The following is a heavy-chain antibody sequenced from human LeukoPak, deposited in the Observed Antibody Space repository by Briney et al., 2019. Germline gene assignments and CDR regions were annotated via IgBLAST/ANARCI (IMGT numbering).Heavy chain of an antibody. CDR1: GFTFNTYA. V-gene: IGHV3-30*04. CDR2: ISYEGSNT. D-gene: IGHD2-2*01. Sequence: GRSLRLSCAASGFTFNTYAMHWVRQAPGKGLEWVAVISYEGSNTYDADSVKGRFTISRDNSKNTLYLQMNSLRVEDTAVYYCARDGQLLSSKSYYYYYGMDVWGQGTTVTVSS. CDR3: ARDGQLLSSKSYYYYYGMDV. J-gene: IGHJ6*02.